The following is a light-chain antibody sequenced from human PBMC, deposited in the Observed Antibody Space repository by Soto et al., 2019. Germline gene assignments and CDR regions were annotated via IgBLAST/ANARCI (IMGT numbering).Light chain of an antibody. V-gene: IGKV3-20*01. CDR2: NSS. Sequence: EIVLTQSPGTLSLSPGERATLSCMASQTVRNNYLAWYQQKPGQAPRLLIYNSSTRPTGIPDRFSGSGSGTDFTLTISRLEPEDFALYFGQQYRDLPQTFGQGTRGEIK. CDR1: QTVRNNY. J-gene: IGKJ1*01. CDR3: QQYRDLPQT.